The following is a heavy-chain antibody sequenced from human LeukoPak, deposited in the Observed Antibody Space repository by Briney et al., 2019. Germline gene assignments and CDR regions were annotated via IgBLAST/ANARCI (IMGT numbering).Heavy chain of an antibody. CDR3: AKGWARGVIIWYFDY. Sequence: GRSLRLSCAASGFTFDDYAMHWVRHAPGKGLEWVSGISWNSGSIGYADSVKGRFTISRDNAKNSLYLQMNSLRAEDTALYYCAKGWARGVIIWYFDYWGQGTLVTVSS. CDR2: ISWNSGSI. CDR1: GFTFDDYA. D-gene: IGHD3-10*01. J-gene: IGHJ4*02. V-gene: IGHV3-9*01.